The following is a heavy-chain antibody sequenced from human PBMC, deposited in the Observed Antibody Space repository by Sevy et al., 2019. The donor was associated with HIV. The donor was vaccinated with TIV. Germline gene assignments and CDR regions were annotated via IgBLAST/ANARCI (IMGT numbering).Heavy chain of an antibody. Sequence: SDTLSLTCTVSGGSISSYYWSWIRQPPGKGLEWIGYIYYSGSTNYNPSLKSRVTISVDTSKNQFSLKLSSVTAADTAVYYCARDLKQYYYDSSGYYRGFDPWGQGTLVTVSS. D-gene: IGHD3-22*01. J-gene: IGHJ5*02. CDR1: GGSISSYY. V-gene: IGHV4-59*01. CDR3: ARDLKQYYYDSSGYYRGFDP. CDR2: IYYSGST.